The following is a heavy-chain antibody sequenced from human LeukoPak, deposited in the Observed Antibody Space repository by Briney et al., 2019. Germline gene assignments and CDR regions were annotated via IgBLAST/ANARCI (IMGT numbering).Heavy chain of an antibody. CDR1: GYSFTSYW. V-gene: IGHV5-51*01. CDR3: ARLSAQYYYDSPADY. D-gene: IGHD3-22*01. Sequence: GESLKISCKGSGYSFTSYWIGWVRQLPGKGLEWMGIIYPGDSDTRYSPSFQGQVTISADKSISTAYLQWSSLKASDTAMYYCARLSAQYYYDSPADYWGQGTLVTVSS. CDR2: IYPGDSDT. J-gene: IGHJ4*02.